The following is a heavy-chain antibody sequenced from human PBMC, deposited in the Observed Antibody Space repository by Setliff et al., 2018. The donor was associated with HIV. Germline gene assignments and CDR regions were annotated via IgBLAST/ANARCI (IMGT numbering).Heavy chain of an antibody. D-gene: IGHD4-17*01. CDR2: VSVSGGST. CDR1: GLTFSNYW. V-gene: IGHV3-23*01. CDR3: TRDLYPLTTRYSFDY. Sequence: GGSLRLSCVASGLTFSNYWMHWVRQAPGKGLEWVSSVSVSGGSTYYAEAVKGRFTISRDKSKNTLYLQMSSLRAEDTAVYYCTRDLYPLTTRYSFDYWGQGTLVTVSS. J-gene: IGHJ4*02.